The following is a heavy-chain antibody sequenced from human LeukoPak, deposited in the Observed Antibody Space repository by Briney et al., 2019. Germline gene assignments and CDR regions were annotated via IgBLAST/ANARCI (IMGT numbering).Heavy chain of an antibody. Sequence: ASVKVSCKASGYTFTSYDINWVRQATGQGLEWMGGIIPIFGTANYAQKLQGRVTMTTDTSTSTAYMELRSLRSDDTAVYYCARDLAVAGTFGYWGQGTLVTVSS. J-gene: IGHJ4*02. CDR1: GYTFTSYD. CDR2: IIPIFGTA. D-gene: IGHD6-19*01. V-gene: IGHV1-18*01. CDR3: ARDLAVAGTFGY.